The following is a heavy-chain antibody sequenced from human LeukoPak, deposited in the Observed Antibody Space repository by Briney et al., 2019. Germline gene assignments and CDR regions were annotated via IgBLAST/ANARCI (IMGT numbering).Heavy chain of an antibody. CDR1: GGSISSGDYY. J-gene: IGHJ6*03. Sequence: SQILSLTCTVSGGSISSGDYYWSWICQPPGKGLEWIGYIYYSGSTYYNPSLKSRVTISVDTSKNQFSLKLSSVTAADTAVYYCARTGYYYDSSGYYYVPPYYYYYMDVWGKGTTVTVSS. CDR2: IYYSGST. V-gene: IGHV4-30-4*08. CDR3: ARTGYYYDSSGYYYVPPYYYYYMDV. D-gene: IGHD3-22*01.